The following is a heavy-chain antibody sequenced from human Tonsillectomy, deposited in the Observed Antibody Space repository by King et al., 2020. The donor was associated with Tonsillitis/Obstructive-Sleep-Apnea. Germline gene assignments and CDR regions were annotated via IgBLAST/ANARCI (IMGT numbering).Heavy chain of an antibody. CDR3: ARDRLGGSYEVYFDY. CDR1: GFTFSSYS. D-gene: IGHD1-26*01. J-gene: IGHJ4*02. V-gene: IGHV3-21*01. Sequence: DVQLVESGGGLVKPGGSLRLTCAASGFTFSSYSMNWVRQAPGKGLEWVSFISTSSSYIYYADSVKGRFTISRDNAKNSLYLQMNSLRAEDTAVYYCARDRLGGSYEVYFDYWGQGTLVTVSS. CDR2: ISTSSSYI.